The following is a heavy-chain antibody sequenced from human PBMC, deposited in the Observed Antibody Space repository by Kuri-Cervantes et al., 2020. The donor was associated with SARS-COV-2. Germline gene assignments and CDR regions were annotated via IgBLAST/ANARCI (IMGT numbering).Heavy chain of an antibody. Sequence: SETLSLTCAISGGSVSSNSAAWSWIRQSPSRGLEWLGRTFYRSKWHNDYAVSVKGRITISPDTSKNQFSLRLNSVTPEDTAVYYCAGGSSGRDYWGQGTLVTVSS. CDR2: TFYRSKWHN. D-gene: IGHD6-19*01. J-gene: IGHJ4*02. CDR3: AGGSSGRDY. CDR1: GGSVSSNSAA. V-gene: IGHV6-1*01.